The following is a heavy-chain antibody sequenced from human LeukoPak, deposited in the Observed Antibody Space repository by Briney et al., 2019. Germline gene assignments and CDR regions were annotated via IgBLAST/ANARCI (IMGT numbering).Heavy chain of an antibody. Sequence: GTSLRHSCAASGFTFRNYGMHWVRQAPGKGLEWVASIRTDGGEKYHADSVQGRFSISRDNSKNTLYLQMDSLRAEDTALYYCARIGYSTSWANFDYWGQGTLVTVSS. J-gene: IGHJ4*02. CDR3: ARIGYSTSWANFDY. CDR1: GFTFRNYG. D-gene: IGHD6-13*01. CDR2: IRTDGGEK. V-gene: IGHV3-33*01.